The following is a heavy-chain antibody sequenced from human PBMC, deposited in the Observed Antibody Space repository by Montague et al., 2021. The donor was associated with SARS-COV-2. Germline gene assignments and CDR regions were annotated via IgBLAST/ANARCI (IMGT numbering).Heavy chain of an antibody. CDR1: GGSISSYY. CDR3: ARGGYYDYAFDI. J-gene: IGHJ3*02. CDR2: IYYSGST. Sequence: SETLSLTCTVSGGSISSYYWSWIRQPPGKGLEWIWYIYYSGSTNYNPSLESRVTISVDTSKNQFSLKLSSVTAADTAVYYCARGGYYDYAFDIWGQGTMVTVSS. V-gene: IGHV4-59*01. D-gene: IGHD3-22*01.